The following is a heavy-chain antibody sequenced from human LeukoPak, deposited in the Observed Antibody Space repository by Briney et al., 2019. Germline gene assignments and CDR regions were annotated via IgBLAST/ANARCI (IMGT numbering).Heavy chain of an antibody. CDR3: AREGVVVPAAMGD. D-gene: IGHD2-2*01. J-gene: IGHJ4*02. V-gene: IGHV1-2*02. CDR2: INPNSGGT. CDR1: GYTFTSYY. Sequence: ASVKVSCKASGYTFTSYYMHWVRQAPGQGLEWMGWINPNSGGTNYAQKFQGRVTMTRDTSISTAYMELSRLRSDDTAVYYCAREGVVVPAAMGDWGQGTLVTVSS.